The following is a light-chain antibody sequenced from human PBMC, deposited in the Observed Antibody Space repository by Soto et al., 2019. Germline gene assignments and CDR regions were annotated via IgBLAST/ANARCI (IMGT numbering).Light chain of an antibody. Sequence: DIPFTRSPSTLSSSVGEQATITCRASPSISPWLAWFQHKPGKAPNLLIYKASSLESGVPSRFSGSGSGTDFTLTISRLEPEDFAVYYCQQYGSSGTFGQGTKVDIK. CDR2: KAS. V-gene: IGKV1-5*03. CDR3: QQYGSSGT. CDR1: PSISPW. J-gene: IGKJ1*01.